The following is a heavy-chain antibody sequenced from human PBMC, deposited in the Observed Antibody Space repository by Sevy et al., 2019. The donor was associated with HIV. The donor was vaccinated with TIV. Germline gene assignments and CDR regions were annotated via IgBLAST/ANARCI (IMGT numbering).Heavy chain of an antibody. CDR1: GFIFSSYY. CDR2: ISFDGDNK. D-gene: IGHD4-17*01. V-gene: IGHV3-30*04. J-gene: IGHJ6*02. CDR3: ARTVTTHYYYGMDV. Sequence: GGSLRLSCAASGFIFSSYYFHWVRQAPGKGLEWVAFISFDGDNKYYADSVKGRFTISRDNSKTTLYLEMNGLTTEDTAVYYCARTVTTHYYYGMDVWGHGTAVTVSS.